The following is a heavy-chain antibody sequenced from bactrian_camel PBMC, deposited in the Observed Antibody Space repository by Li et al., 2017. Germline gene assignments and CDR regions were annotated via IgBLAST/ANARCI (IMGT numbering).Heavy chain of an antibody. Sequence: HVQLVESGGGSVDGGGSLRLSCAASGFTLSTYYMNWVRQAPGKGLEWVSSIHSDGRDTYYADSVKGRFTISRDNARNTVNLQMNSLKPEDTAMYYCAADACAAVHGRMNTRGAGSTPKVTDFGYWGQGTQVTVS. CDR1: GFTLSTYY. V-gene: IGHV3S6*01. CDR2: IHSDGRDT. D-gene: IGHD1*01. J-gene: IGHJ6*01. CDR3: AADACAAVHGRMNTRGAGSTPKVTDFGY.